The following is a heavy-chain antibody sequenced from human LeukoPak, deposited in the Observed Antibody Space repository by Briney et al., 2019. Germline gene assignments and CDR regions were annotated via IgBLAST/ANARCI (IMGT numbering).Heavy chain of an antibody. D-gene: IGHD5-24*01. V-gene: IGHV3-23*01. J-gene: IGHJ4*02. CDR3: AKDRNPWLQLTFDY. CDR1: GFTFSSYA. CDR2: ISGSGDST. Sequence: GGSLRLSCATSGFTFSSYAMSWVRQAPGKGLEWVSAISGSGDSTYYADSVKGRFTISRDNSKNTLYLQMNSLRAEDTAVYYCAKDRNPWLQLTFDYWGQGTLVTVSS.